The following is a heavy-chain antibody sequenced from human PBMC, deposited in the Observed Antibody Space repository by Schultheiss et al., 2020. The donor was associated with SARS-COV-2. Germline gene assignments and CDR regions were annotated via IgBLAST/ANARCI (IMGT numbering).Heavy chain of an antibody. V-gene: IGHV3-21*04. CDR2: ISSSSSYT. CDR3: ARDLVGYCSSTSCYSEYYYYYMDV. Sequence: GGSLRLSCAASGFTFSSYAMNWVRQAPGKGLEWVSSISSSSSYTNYADSVKGRFTISRDNAKNSLYLQMNSLRAEDTAVYYCARDLVGYCSSTSCYSEYYYYYMDVWGKGTTVTVSS. D-gene: IGHD2-2*01. CDR1: GFTFSSYA. J-gene: IGHJ6*03.